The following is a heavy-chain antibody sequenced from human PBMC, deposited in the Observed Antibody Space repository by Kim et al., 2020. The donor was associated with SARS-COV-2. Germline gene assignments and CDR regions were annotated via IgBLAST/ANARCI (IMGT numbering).Heavy chain of an antibody. D-gene: IGHD2-2*01. CDR2: ISYDGSNK. CDR3: ANPYCSSTSCGVGGMDV. CDR1: GFTFSSYG. V-gene: IGHV3-30*18. J-gene: IGHJ6*02. Sequence: GGSLRLSCAASGFTFSSYGMHWVRQAPGKGLEWVAVISYDGSNKYYADSVKGRFTISRDNSKNTLYLQMNSLRAEDTAVYYCANPYCSSTSCGVGGMDVWGQGTTVTVSS.